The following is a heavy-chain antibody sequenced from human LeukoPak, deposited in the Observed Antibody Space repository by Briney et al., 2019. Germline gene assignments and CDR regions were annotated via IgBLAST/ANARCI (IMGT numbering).Heavy chain of an antibody. Sequence: PSETLSLTCTVSGGSIISSGYFWGWIRQPPGKGLDWIGSCYYSGSTYYNPSLKSRITISVDTSKNQFSLKVFSVTAADTATYYCARLGVPADIANWGQGTLLTVSS. D-gene: IGHD2-2*01. CDR1: GGSIISSGYF. CDR2: CYYSGST. J-gene: IGHJ4*02. V-gene: IGHV4-39*01. CDR3: ARLGVPADIAN.